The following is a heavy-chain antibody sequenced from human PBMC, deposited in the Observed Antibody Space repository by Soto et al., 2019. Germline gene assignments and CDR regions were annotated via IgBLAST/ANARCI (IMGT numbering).Heavy chain of an antibody. V-gene: IGHV1-3*01. CDR3: ARGPGGPDGPGDY. Sequence: QVQLVQSGAEVKKPGASVKFSCKASGYTFTSYAMHWVRQAPGQRLEWMGWINAGNGNTKYSQKFQGRVTITGDTSASTAYMELSSLRSEDTAVYYCARGPGGPDGPGDYWGQGTLVTVSS. CDR1: GYTFTSYA. D-gene: IGHD2-15*01. J-gene: IGHJ4*02. CDR2: INAGNGNT.